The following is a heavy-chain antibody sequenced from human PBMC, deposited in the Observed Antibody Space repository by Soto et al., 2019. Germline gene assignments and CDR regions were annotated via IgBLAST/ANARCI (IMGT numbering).Heavy chain of an antibody. CDR1: GGTISSWY. V-gene: IGHV4-59*08. Sequence: SETLSLTCTVSGGTISSWYWSWIRQPPGKGLEWIGYIYYSGSTNCNPSLKSRVTISVDTSKNQFSLKLSSVTAADTAVYYCARRYGSAIDFWGQGTLVTVSS. J-gene: IGHJ4*02. D-gene: IGHD1-26*01. CDR3: ARRYGSAIDF. CDR2: IYYSGST.